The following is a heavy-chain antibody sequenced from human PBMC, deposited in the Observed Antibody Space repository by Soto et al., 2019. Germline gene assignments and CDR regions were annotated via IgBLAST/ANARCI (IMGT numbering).Heavy chain of an antibody. D-gene: IGHD6-19*01. CDR1: GFTFSHSW. V-gene: IGHV3-15*06. J-gene: IGHJ4*02. CDR3: TRRIAVAGTYYLDY. Sequence: LLVESGGGFVQPGGSIRLSCVASGFTFSHSWMGWCRQAPGKGLEWVVRITSISDGETTNYAASVAGRVTISRDDSKNTLFLHVNSQKTEDTGVYYCTRRIAVAGTYYLDYWGQGTLVTVSS. CDR2: ITSISDGETT.